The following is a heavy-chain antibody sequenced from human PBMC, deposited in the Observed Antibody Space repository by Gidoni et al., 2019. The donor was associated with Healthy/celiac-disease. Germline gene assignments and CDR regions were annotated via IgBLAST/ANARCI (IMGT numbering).Heavy chain of an antibody. CDR3: ARCWLGVAARRDYYYGMDV. V-gene: IGHV1-69*06. J-gene: IGHJ6*02. CDR2: IIPIFGTA. CDR1: GGTFSSYA. D-gene: IGHD6-6*01. Sequence: QVQLVQSGAEVKKPGSSVKVSCKASGGTFSSYALRWVRQAPGQGLEWMGGIIPIFGTANYAQKFQGRVTITADKSTSTAYMELSSLRSEDTAVYYCARCWLGVAARRDYYYGMDVWGQGTTVTVSS.